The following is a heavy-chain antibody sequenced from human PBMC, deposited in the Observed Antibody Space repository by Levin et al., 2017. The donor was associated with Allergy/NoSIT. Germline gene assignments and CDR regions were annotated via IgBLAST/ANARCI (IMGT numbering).Heavy chain of an antibody. D-gene: IGHD3-10*01. V-gene: IGHV3-43D*03. CDR2: VSWDGGSA. CDR1: GFIFDDYA. J-gene: IGHJ4*02. CDR3: AKDKLSHAPSGVDY. Sequence: HPGRSLRLSCAASGFIFDDYAMHWVRQAPGKGLEWVSLVSWDGGSAYYADSVKGRFTISRDNSKNSLYLQMHTLRAEDTALYYCAKDKLSHAPSGVDYWGQGTLVTVSS.